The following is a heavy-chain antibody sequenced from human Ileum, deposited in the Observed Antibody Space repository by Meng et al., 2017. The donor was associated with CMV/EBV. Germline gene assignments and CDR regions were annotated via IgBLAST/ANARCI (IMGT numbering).Heavy chain of an antibody. CDR2: IKSKGSGGTS. Sequence: VQAVGFGGGLVKPGGSLRVSCVGSGFNFNDAWMSWVRQAPGKGLEWIGRIKSKGSGGTSDYAAPVKERFTISRDDSKNTVYLQMDSLEVEDTGIYFCAWDIDRFLVEWGQGALVTVSS. J-gene: IGHJ4*02. D-gene: IGHD5-12*01. CDR3: AWDIDRFLVE. CDR1: GFNFNDAW. V-gene: IGHV3-15*01.